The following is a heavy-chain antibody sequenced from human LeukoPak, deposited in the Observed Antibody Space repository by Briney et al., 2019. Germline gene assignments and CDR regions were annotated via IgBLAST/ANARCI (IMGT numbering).Heavy chain of an antibody. V-gene: IGHV6-1*01. CDR3: ARDEFMAAVAGRAGKHYYYYYMDV. CDR1: GDSVSRNSAA. D-gene: IGHD6-19*01. J-gene: IGHJ6*03. CDR2: TYYRSKWYN. Sequence: SQTLSLTCAISGDSVSRNSAAWDWIRQSPSRGLEWLGRTYYRSKWYNDYAVSVKSRITINPDTSKNQFSLQLNSVTPEDTAVYYCARDEFMAAVAGRAGKHYYYYYMDVWGKGTTVTVSS.